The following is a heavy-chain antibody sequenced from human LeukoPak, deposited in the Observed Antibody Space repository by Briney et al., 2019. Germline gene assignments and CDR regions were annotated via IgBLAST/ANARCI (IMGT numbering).Heavy chain of an antibody. J-gene: IGHJ4*02. Sequence: GGSLRLSCAASGFIFSNYAMSWVRQVPGGGLEWVSPISSRGASTYVADSVKGRFTISRDKSKNSLYLQMNTVRAEDTAVYYCVKGPRPDITVAHPVENWGQGTLVTVSS. CDR3: VKGPRPDITVAHPVEN. D-gene: IGHD6-19*01. CDR2: ISSRGAST. CDR1: GFIFSNYA. V-gene: IGHV3-23*01.